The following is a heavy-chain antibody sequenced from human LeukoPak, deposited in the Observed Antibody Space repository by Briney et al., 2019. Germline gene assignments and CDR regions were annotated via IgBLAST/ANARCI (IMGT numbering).Heavy chain of an antibody. J-gene: IGHJ4*02. Sequence: SETPSLTCTVSSGSISSGAYYWGWIRQPPGKGLEWIGTIHYSGKTYYNPSLKSRITISIDTSKKQFALKLSSVTAADTAVYYCARVKGAAALDYWGQGTLVTVSS. D-gene: IGHD6-13*01. CDR1: SGSISSGAYY. V-gene: IGHV4-39*06. CDR3: ARVKGAAALDY. CDR2: IHYSGKT.